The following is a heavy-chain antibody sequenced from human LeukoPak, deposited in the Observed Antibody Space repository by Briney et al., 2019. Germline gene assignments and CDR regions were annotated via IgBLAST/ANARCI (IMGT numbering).Heavy chain of an antibody. Sequence: SQTLSLTCTVSGGSISSGDYYWNWIRQPPGKGLEWIGYIYYSGSTYYNPSLKSRVTISVDTSKTQFSLRLNSVTAADTAVYYCARGLSGRSGYYFDSWGQGTLVTVSS. CDR3: ARGLSGRSGYYFDS. J-gene: IGHJ4*02. CDR1: GGSISSGDYY. CDR2: IYYSGST. V-gene: IGHV4-30-4*01. D-gene: IGHD6-25*01.